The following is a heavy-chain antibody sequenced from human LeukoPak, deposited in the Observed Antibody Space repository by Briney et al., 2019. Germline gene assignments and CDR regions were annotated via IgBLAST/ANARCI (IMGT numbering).Heavy chain of an antibody. CDR3: ARDLTEQYSGSYTGMNYYYYYMDV. CDR2: INWNGGST. D-gene: IGHD1-26*01. J-gene: IGHJ6*03. V-gene: IGHV3-20*04. CDR1: GFTFDDYD. Sequence: GGSLRLSCAASGFTFDDYDMSWVRQAPGKGLEWVSGINWNGGSTGYADSVKGRFTISRDNAKNSLYLQMNSLRAEDTALYYCARDLTEQYSGSYTGMNYYYYYMDVWGKGTTVTVSS.